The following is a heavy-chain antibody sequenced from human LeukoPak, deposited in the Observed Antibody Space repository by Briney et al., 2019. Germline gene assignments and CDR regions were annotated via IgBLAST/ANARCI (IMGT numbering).Heavy chain of an antibody. CDR1: GGTFISYP. CDR2: IFPIVGTA. D-gene: IGHD2-2*02. J-gene: IGHJ5*02. V-gene: IGHV1-69*06. Sequence: GSSVKVSCKASGGTFISYPISGVRQAPGKGVDWMGGIFPIVGTANYAQKFQGRVTITAVKSTSKAYMELSSLRSEDTAVYYCARERGIVVVPAAISWFDPWGQGTLVTVSS. CDR3: ARERGIVVVPAAISWFDP.